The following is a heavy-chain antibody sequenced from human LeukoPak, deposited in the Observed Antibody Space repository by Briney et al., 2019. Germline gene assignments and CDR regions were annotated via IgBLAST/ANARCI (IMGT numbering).Heavy chain of an antibody. V-gene: IGHV1-24*01. D-gene: IGHD1-26*01. CDR3: ARGVLLQERGAFDI. Sequence: ASVKVSCKVSGYTLTELSMHWVRQAPGKGLEWMGRFDPEDGETIYAQKFQGRVTMAADTSTDTVYMELSSLRSEDTAVYYCARGVLLQERGAFDIWGQGAMVTVSS. CDR1: GYTLTELS. J-gene: IGHJ3*02. CDR2: FDPEDGET.